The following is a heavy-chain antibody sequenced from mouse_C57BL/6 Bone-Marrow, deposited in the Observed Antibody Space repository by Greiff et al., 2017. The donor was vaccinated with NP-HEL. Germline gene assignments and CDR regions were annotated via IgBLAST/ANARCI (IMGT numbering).Heavy chain of an antibody. J-gene: IGHJ1*03. D-gene: IGHD1-2*01. V-gene: IGHV1-22*01. CDR1: GYTFTDYN. CDR3: ARGGFTTAPYHFEV. Sequence: VQLQQSGPELVKPGASVKMSCKASGYTFTDYNMHWVKQSHGKSLEWIGYINPNNGGTSYNQKFKGKATLTVNKSSSTAYMELRSLTSEDSAVYYCARGGFTTAPYHFEVWGTGTTVTVSS. CDR2: INPNNGGT.